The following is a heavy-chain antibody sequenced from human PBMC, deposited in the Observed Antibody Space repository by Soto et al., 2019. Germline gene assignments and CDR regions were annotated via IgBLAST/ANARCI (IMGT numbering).Heavy chain of an antibody. CDR1: GFSFSDHY. J-gene: IGHJ4*02. CDR3: ARVGISSSGCETGLDN. D-gene: IGHD3-22*01. V-gene: IGHV3-72*01. CDR2: TRNKAASYTT. Sequence: EVQLVESGGGLVQPGGSLRLYCAASGFSFSDHYMDWVRQAPGKGLEWVGRTRNKAASYTTEYAASVKGRSTISRDDSKNSLYLQMTSLKTEDTDVYSCARVGISSSGCETGLDNWGKGTVVSVTS.